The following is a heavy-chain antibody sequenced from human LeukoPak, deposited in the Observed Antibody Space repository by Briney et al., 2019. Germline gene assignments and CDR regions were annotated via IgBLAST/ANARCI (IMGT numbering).Heavy chain of an antibody. D-gene: IGHD3-16*01. J-gene: IGHJ4*02. V-gene: IGHV3-30*02. CDR3: ARLLEGSASYYFDY. Sequence: PGGSLRLSCAASGFTFSSYGMHWVRQAPGKGLEWVAFIRYDGSNKHYADSLKGRFTISRDNAKNSVYLQMNSLTAEDTAVYYCARLLEGSASYYFDYWGPGILVTVSS. CDR2: IRYDGSNK. CDR1: GFTFSSYG.